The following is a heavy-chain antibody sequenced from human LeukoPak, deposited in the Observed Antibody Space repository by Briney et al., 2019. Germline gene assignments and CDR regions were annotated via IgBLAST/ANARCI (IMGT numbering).Heavy chain of an antibody. CDR1: GGSISSYY. CDR2: IYYSGST. J-gene: IGHJ4*02. V-gene: IGHV4-59*01. D-gene: IGHD5-18*01. Sequence: SETLSLTCIVSGGSISSYYWSWIRQPPGKGLEWIGYIYYSGSTNYNPSLKSRVTISVDTSKNQFSLKLSSVTAADTAVYYCASVDTAMVLDYWGQGTLVTVSS. CDR3: ASVDTAMVLDY.